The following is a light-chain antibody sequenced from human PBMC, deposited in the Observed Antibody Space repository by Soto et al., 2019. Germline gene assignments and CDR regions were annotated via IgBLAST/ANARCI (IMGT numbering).Light chain of an antibody. CDR1: QGIRNY. CDR3: HQYVSVPPT. CDR2: AAS. V-gene: IGKV1-16*02. J-gene: IGKJ1*01. Sequence: DIPMTQSPSSLSASVGDRVTITCRASQGIRNYLAWFQQKPGKAPRPLIYAASSLQSGVPSKFSGSGSGTDFTLTIDNLQPEDSATYYCHQYVSVPPTCGQGTKVEI.